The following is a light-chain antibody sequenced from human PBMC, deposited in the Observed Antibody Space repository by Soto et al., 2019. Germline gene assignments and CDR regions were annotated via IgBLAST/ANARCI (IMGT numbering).Light chain of an antibody. Sequence: EIVLTQSPPTLSLSPGESATLSCRASQSVSSYFSWYQQKPGQAPRLVIYDASNRATGIPPRFSGSGSGTEFTLTISRLEPEDFTVYYCHHYETFGQGTKV. CDR3: HHYET. J-gene: IGKJ1*01. CDR1: QSVSSY. CDR2: DAS. V-gene: IGKV3-11*01.